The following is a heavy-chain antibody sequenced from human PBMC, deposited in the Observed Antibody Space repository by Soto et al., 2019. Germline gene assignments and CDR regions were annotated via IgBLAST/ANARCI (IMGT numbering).Heavy chain of an antibody. V-gene: IGHV3-23*01. CDR2: LSGSGEST. D-gene: IGHD6-13*01. CDR3: AKVPGYSNPLSFDY. Sequence: EVQLLESGGGLVQPGGSLRLSCAASGFTFSSCAMSWVRQAPGKGLEWISALSGSGESTYYADSVNGRFTISRDNSRNTLYLQLNSLRADDPAVYYCAKVPGYSNPLSFDYWGQGTLVTVSS. CDR1: GFTFSSCA. J-gene: IGHJ4*02.